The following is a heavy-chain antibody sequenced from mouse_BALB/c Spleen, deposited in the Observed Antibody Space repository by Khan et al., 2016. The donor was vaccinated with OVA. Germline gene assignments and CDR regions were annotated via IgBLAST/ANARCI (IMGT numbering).Heavy chain of an antibody. Sequence: EVELVESGGDFVRPGGSLKLSCAASGFTFSTYGMSWVRQTPDKRLEWVATINTGGAYTYYPDTVKGRFTISRDNAKNTLYLQVSSLKSENTAIYYCARLAYYYNSEGFAYWGRGTLVTVSA. CDR3: ARLAYYYNSEGFAY. D-gene: IGHD1-1*01. J-gene: IGHJ3*01. CDR2: INTGGAYT. CDR1: GFTFSTYG. V-gene: IGHV5-6*01.